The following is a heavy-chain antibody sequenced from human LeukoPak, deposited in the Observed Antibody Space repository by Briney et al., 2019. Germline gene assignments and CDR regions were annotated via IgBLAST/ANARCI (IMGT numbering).Heavy chain of an antibody. CDR3: ASPVTAHFDY. V-gene: IGHV3-30*04. CDR1: GFTFSSYA. D-gene: IGHD3-16*01. J-gene: IGHJ4*02. CDR2: ISYDGSNK. Sequence: PGGSLRLSCAASGFTFSSYAMHWVRQAPGKGLEWVAVISYDGSNKYYADSVKGRFTISRDNPKNTLYLQMNSLRAEDTAVYYCASPVTAHFDYWGQGTLVTVSS.